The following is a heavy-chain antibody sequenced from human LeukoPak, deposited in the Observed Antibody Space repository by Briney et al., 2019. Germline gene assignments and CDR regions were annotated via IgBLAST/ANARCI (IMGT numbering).Heavy chain of an antibody. V-gene: IGHV3-30*18. J-gene: IGHJ3*02. D-gene: IGHD6-19*01. CDR2: ISYDGSNK. CDR3: AKQCGGSGWFDAFDI. Sequence: PGGSLRLSCAASGFIFTNYGMHWVRQAPGKGLEWVAVISYDGSNKYYADSVKGRFTISRDNSKNTLYLQMNSLRAEDTAVYYCAKQCGGSGWFDAFDIWGQGTMVTVSS. CDR1: GFIFTNYG.